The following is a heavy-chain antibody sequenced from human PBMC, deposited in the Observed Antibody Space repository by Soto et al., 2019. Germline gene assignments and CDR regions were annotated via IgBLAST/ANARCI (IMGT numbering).Heavy chain of an antibody. J-gene: IGHJ6*02. CDR3: ARDLLFSFDTSSLAMDV. V-gene: IGHV1-3*01. D-gene: IGHD2-2*01. CDR1: GYTFTRSG. Sequence: ASVKVSCKASGYTFTRSGIHWVRQAPGQSLEWMGWINVDNGSTKYSQSFQGRVTFTRDTSASTAYMDLSSLRSADTAVYYCARDLLFSFDTSSLAMDVWGQGTTVTV. CDR2: INVDNGST.